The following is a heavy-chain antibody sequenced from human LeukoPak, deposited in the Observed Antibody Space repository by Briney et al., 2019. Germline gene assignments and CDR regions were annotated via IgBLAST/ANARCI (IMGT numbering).Heavy chain of an antibody. V-gene: IGHV4-4*07. CDR1: GGSISSYY. Sequence: SETLSLTCTVSGGSISSYYWSWIRQPAGKGREWIGRIYTSGSTNYNPSLKSRVTMSVDTSKNQFSLKLSSVTAADTAVYYCASSSSSWDFDYWGQGTLVTVSS. CDR2: IYTSGST. CDR3: ASSSSSWDFDY. D-gene: IGHD6-13*01. J-gene: IGHJ4*02.